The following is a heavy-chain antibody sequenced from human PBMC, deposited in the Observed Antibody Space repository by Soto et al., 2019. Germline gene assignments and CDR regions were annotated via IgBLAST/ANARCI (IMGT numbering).Heavy chain of an antibody. CDR1: GFTFGAYN. CDR3: TRVREWLIRIRCRYYGLDV. J-gene: IGHJ6*02. Sequence: GGSLRLSCTPSGFTFGAYNLAWVRQAPGKGLEWVGSIRSTVYGATTYYDASVRDRFIISRDDSKSVAYLQMNSLRTEDTAVYFCTRVREWLIRIRCRYYGLDVWGQGTTVTVSS. V-gene: IGHV3-49*04. D-gene: IGHD6-19*01. CDR2: IRSTVYGATT.